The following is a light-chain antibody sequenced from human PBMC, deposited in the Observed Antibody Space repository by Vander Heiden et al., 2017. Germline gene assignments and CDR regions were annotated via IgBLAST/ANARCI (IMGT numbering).Light chain of an antibody. V-gene: IGLV1-44*01. Sequence: QSVLTQPPSASRTPGQRVTLPWSGSSSNIGSNTVNWYQQLPGTAPKLLIYSNNQRPSGVPDRFSGSKSGTSASLAISGLQSEDEADYDCAAWDDSLNGWVFGGGTKLTVL. J-gene: IGLJ3*02. CDR1: SSNIGSNT. CDR3: AAWDDSLNGWV. CDR2: SNN.